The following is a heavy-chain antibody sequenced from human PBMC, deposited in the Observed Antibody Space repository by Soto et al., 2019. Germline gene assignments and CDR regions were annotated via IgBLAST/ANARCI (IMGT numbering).Heavy chain of an antibody. CDR3: ARSVFP. CDR1: DGSISSGGYY. V-gene: IGHV4-31*03. J-gene: IGHJ5*02. CDR2: IYYSGNT. Sequence: QVQLQESGPGLVKPSQILSLSCTVSDGSISSGGYYWNWIRQHPGKGLEWIGYIYYSGNTYYNPSLKSRVSISVDTSKNQYSLKLNSVTAADTAVYYCARSVFPWGQGILVTVSS.